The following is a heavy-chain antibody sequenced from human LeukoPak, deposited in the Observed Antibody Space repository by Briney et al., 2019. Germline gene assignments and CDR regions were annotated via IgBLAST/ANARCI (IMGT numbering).Heavy chain of an antibody. Sequence: EGSLRLSCAASGFTFSSYAMSWVRQAPGKGLEWVSAISGSGGSTYYADSVKGRFTISRDNSKNTLYLQMNSLRAEDTAVYYCAKVDLAYCSSTSCPLDYWGQGTLVTVSS. CDR1: GFTFSSYA. J-gene: IGHJ4*02. D-gene: IGHD2-2*01. V-gene: IGHV3-23*01. CDR3: AKVDLAYCSSTSCPLDY. CDR2: ISGSGGST.